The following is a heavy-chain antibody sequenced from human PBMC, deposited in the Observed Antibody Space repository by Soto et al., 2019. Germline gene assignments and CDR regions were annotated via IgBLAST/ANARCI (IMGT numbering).Heavy chain of an antibody. Sequence: SETLSLTCTVSGGSISSYYWSWIRQPPGKGLEWIGYIYYSGSTNYNPSLKSRVTISVDTSKNQFSLKLSSVTAADTAVYYCARGGSAWNLYYYYGMDVWGQGTTVTVS. CDR2: IYYSGST. V-gene: IGHV4-59*01. CDR1: GGSISSYY. CDR3: ARGGSAWNLYYYYGMDV. D-gene: IGHD1-1*01. J-gene: IGHJ6*02.